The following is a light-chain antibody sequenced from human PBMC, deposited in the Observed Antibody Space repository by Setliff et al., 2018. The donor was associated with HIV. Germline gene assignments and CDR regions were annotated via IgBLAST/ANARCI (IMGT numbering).Light chain of an antibody. CDR1: SGDVGRYNL. CDR3: CSYVSSSTFPVL. J-gene: IGLJ2*01. CDR2: QAS. V-gene: IGLV2-23*02. Sequence: QSALTQPASVSGSPGQLITISCTGTSGDVGRYNLVSWYQQQPGKPPKLMIYQASKRPSGVSNRFSGSKSGNTASLTISGLQAEDEADYYCCSYVSSSTFPVLFGGGTKVTVL.